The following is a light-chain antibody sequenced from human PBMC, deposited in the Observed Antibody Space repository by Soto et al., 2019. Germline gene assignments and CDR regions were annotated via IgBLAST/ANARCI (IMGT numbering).Light chain of an antibody. CDR1: QSVSRY. CDR2: ETS. V-gene: IGKV3-11*01. Sequence: EIVLTQSPATLSLSPGERATLSCRASQSVSRYLAWYQQKPGQAPRLLIYETSIRATGIPARFSGSGSGTDFTLTISSLEPEDFAVYYCQQRSSWPAFGPGTRLEIK. J-gene: IGKJ5*01. CDR3: QQRSSWPA.